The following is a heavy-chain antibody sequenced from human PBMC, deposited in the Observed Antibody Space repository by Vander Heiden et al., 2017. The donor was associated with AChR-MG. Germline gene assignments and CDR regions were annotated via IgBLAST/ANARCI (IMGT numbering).Heavy chain of an antibody. V-gene: IGHV1-69*01. D-gene: IGHD4-17*01. CDR1: GGTFSSYA. CDR3: ARGLGGDYGGSTDAFDI. J-gene: IGHJ3*02. Sequence: QVQLVQSGAEVKKPGSSVKVSCKASGGTFSSYAISWVRQAPGQGLEWMGGIIPIFGTTNSAHNFRGRVTITADESTSTAYMELSSLRSEDTAVYYCARGLGGDYGGSTDAFDIWGQGTMVTVSS. CDR2: IIPIFGTT.